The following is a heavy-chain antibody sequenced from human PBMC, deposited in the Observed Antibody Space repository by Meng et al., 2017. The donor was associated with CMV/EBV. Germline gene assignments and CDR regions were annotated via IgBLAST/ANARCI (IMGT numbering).Heavy chain of an antibody. CDR2: IIPILGIA. CDR1: SYA. D-gene: IGHD2-2*01. CDR3: ARDPKYCSSTSCPVVGWFDP. V-gene: IGHV1-69*04. Sequence: SYAISWVRQAPGQGLEWMGRIIPILGIANYAQKFQGRVTITADKSTSTAYMELSSLRSEDTAVYYCARDPKYCSSTSCPVVGWFDPWGQGTLVTVSS. J-gene: IGHJ5*02.